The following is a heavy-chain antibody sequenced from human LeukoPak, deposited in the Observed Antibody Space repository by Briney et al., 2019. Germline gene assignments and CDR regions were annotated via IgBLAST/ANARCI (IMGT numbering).Heavy chain of an antibody. CDR3: ARGSSYDFWSGYFDY. Sequence: SVKVSCKASGGSFSSYAISWVREAPGQGLEWMAGIIPIFGTANYAQKFQGRVTITTDESTSTAYMELSSLRSEDTAVYYCARGSSYDFWSGYFDYWGQGTLVTVSS. J-gene: IGHJ4*02. V-gene: IGHV1-69*05. D-gene: IGHD3-3*01. CDR2: IIPIFGTA. CDR1: GGSFSSYA.